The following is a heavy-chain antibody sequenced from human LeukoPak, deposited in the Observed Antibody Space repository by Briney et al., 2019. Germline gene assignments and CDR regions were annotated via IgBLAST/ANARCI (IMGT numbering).Heavy chain of an antibody. Sequence: SETLSLTCTVSGGSISSSSYYLGWIRQPPGKGLEWIGSIYYSGSTYYNPSLKSRVTISVDTSKNQFSLKLSPVTAADTAVYYCARDYYDSSGYPVYIDYWGQGTLVTVSS. CDR1: GGSISSSSYY. CDR3: ARDYYDSSGYPVYIDY. D-gene: IGHD3-22*01. V-gene: IGHV4-39*01. CDR2: IYYSGST. J-gene: IGHJ4*02.